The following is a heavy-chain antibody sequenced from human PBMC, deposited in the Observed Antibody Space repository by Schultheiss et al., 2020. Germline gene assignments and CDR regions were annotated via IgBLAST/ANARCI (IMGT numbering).Heavy chain of an antibody. CDR3: ARGSWSGSNWFDP. J-gene: IGHJ5*02. V-gene: IGHV1-2*02. Sequence: KISCKASGYTFTGYYMHWVRLAPGQGLEWMGWINPNSGGTNYAQKFQGRVTMTRDTSISTAYMELSRLRSDDTAVYYCARGSWSGSNWFDPWGQGTLVTVSS. D-gene: IGHD6-13*01. CDR2: INPNSGGT. CDR1: GYTFTGYY.